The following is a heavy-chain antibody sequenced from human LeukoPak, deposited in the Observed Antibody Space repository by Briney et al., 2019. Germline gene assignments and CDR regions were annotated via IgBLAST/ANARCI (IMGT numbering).Heavy chain of an antibody. CDR2: IYTSGST. Sequence: SETLSLTCTVSGGSISSYYWSWIRQPAGKGLEWIGRIYTSGSTNYNPSLKSRVTMSVDTSKNQFSLKLSSVTAADTAVYYCARDLTYYYGSRSSVWFDPWGQGTLVTVSS. J-gene: IGHJ5*02. V-gene: IGHV4-4*07. D-gene: IGHD3-10*01. CDR1: GGSISSYY. CDR3: ARDLTYYYGSRSSVWFDP.